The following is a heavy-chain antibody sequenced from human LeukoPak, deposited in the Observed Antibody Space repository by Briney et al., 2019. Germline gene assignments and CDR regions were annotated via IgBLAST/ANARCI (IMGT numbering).Heavy chain of an antibody. V-gene: IGHV4-59*08. D-gene: IGHD3-3*01. Sequence: SETLSLTRTVSGGSISSYYWSWIRQPPGKGLEWIGYIYYSGSTNYNPSLKSRVTISVDTSKNQFSLKLSSVTAADTAVYYCARHSYYDFWSGYYTGSYFDYWGQGTLVTVSS. CDR2: IYYSGST. CDR3: ARHSYYDFWSGYYTGSYFDY. CDR1: GGSISSYY. J-gene: IGHJ4*02.